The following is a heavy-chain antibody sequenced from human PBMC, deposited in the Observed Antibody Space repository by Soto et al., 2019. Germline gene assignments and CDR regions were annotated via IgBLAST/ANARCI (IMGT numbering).Heavy chain of an antibody. D-gene: IGHD6-6*01. CDR2: NITIFGRR. CDR3: ARGGRYSSSQRQYYYGMDV. Sequence: QVQLVQSGAEVKKPGSSVKVSCKASGGTFSRYAISWVRQAPGQGLEWMGGNITIFGRRDHEQKFRGRVTVSAAATPGPVYVELGRLSAEDTAVYYCARGGRYSSSQRQYYYGMDVWGQGTRVTVSS. CDR1: GGTFSRYA. J-gene: IGHJ6*02. V-gene: IGHV1-69*12.